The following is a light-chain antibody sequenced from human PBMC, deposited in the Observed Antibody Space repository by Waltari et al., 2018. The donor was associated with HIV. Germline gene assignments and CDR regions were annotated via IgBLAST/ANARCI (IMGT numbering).Light chain of an antibody. V-gene: IGLV3-21*04. J-gene: IGLJ3*02. CDR2: YDS. CDR3: QVWDSTSDHVV. Sequence: SYVLTQPPSGSLPPGKTANMTCYGKVVGYKSVHWYKQKPGQAPVLVIFYDSDRPSGIAQRFSGSNSGNTATLTITRVGAGEEADYYCQVWDSTSDHVVFGGGTTLTVL. CDR1: VVGYKS.